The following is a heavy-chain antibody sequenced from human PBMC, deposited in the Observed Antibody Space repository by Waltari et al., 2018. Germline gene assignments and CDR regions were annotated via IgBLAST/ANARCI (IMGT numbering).Heavy chain of an antibody. Sequence: EVHLVESGGGLVQPGRSLRLSCAASVFTFADSAMHWVRQAPGKGLEWVSGISWNSGSIGYADSVKGRFTSSRDNAKNSLYLQMNSLRAEDTALYYCAKATVAGGDFDYWGQGTLVTVSS. CDR1: VFTFADSA. CDR3: AKATVAGGDFDY. V-gene: IGHV3-9*01. CDR2: ISWNSGSI. J-gene: IGHJ4*02. D-gene: IGHD6-19*01.